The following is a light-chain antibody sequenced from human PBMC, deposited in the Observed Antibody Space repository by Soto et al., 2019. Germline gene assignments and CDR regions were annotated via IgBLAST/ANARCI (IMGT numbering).Light chain of an antibody. CDR2: GAS. J-gene: IGKJ1*01. Sequence: EIVLTQSPGTLSLSPGERATLSCRASQSVSSSYLAWYQQKPGQAPRLLIYGASSRATGIPDRFSGSGSGTDFTLTISSLQPEDVAVYYCQHSGDFRWTFGQGTKVDI. V-gene: IGKV3-20*01. CDR1: QSVSSSY. CDR3: QHSGDFRWT.